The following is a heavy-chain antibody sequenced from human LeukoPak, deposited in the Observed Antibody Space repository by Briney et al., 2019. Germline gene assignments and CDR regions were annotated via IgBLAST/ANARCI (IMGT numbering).Heavy chain of an antibody. CDR3: ARERIAARCWFDT. CDR2: LSGSAGSA. D-gene: IGHD6-6*01. Sequence: GGSLRLSCVASGFPFSAFAMTWVRQAPGKGLEWVSALSGSAGSANYADSVKDRFTISRDNSKNTLYLQMNSLRAEDTAVYYCARERIAARCWFDTWGQGTLVTVSS. J-gene: IGHJ5*02. CDR1: GFPFSAFA. V-gene: IGHV3-23*01.